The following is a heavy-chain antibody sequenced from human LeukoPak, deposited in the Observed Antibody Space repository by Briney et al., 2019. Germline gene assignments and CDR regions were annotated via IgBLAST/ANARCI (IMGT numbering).Heavy chain of an antibody. J-gene: IGHJ4*02. CDR1: GFTFSSYA. D-gene: IGHD3-22*01. CDR3: AKDLAPTMIVVVILDY. CDR2: ISGSGGST. Sequence: GGSLRLSCAASGFTFSSYAMSWVRQAPGKGLEWVSAISGSGGSTYYADSVKGRFTISRDNSKNTLYLQMNSLRAEDTAVYYCAKDLAPTMIVVVILDYWGQGTLVTVSS. V-gene: IGHV3-23*01.